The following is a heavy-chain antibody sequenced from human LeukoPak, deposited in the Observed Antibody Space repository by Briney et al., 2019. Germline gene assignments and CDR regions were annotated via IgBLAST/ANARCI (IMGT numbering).Heavy chain of an antibody. CDR3: ARDSRDRTINSSGRLNWFDP. J-gene: IGHJ5*02. CDR1: GDSVSSNSAA. CDR2: TYYRSKLYN. Sequence: SSQTLSLTCALSGDSVSSNSAAWNWIRQSPSRGLEWLGRTYYRSKLYNDYAVSVKSRITINPDTSKNQFSLQLNSVTPEDTAVYYCARDSRDRTINSSGRLNWFDPWGQGTLVTVSS. D-gene: IGHD6-19*01. V-gene: IGHV6-1*01.